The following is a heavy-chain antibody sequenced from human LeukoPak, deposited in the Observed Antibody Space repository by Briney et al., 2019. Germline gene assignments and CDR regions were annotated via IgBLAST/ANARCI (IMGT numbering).Heavy chain of an antibody. J-gene: IGHJ4*02. D-gene: IGHD3-3*01. CDR2: ISAYNGNT. V-gene: IGHV1-18*01. CDR1: GYTFTSYG. Sequence: ASVKVSCKASGYTFTSYGISWVRQAPGQGLEWMGWISAYNGNTNCAQKLQGRVTMTTDTSTSTAYMELRSLRSDDTAVYYCARDGRKYDFWSGYYFDYWGQGTLVTVSS. CDR3: ARDGRKYDFWSGYYFDY.